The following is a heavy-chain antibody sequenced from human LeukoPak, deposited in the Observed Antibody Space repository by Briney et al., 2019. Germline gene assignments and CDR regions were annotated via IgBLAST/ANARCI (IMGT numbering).Heavy chain of an antibody. D-gene: IGHD3-9*01. Sequence: SETLSLTCTVSGGSISSGGYYWSWIRQPPGKGLEWIGYIYHSGSTYYNPSLKSRVTISVDTSKNQFSLKLSSVTAADTAVYYCARHGDPYYDILTGYYRDAFDIWGQGTMVTVSS. CDR1: GGSISSGGYY. J-gene: IGHJ3*02. CDR3: ARHGDPYYDILTGYYRDAFDI. V-gene: IGHV4-30-2*01. CDR2: IYHSGST.